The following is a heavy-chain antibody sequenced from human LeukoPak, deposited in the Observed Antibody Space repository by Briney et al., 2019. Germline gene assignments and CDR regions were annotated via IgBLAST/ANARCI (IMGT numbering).Heavy chain of an antibody. CDR3: AKESREYQLLRYWYFDL. D-gene: IGHD2-2*01. CDR1: GFPFSSYA. V-gene: IGHV3-23*01. Sequence: PGGSLRLSCVASGFPFSSYAMSWVRQAPGKGLEWVSAISGSGGSTYYADSVKGRFTISRDNSKNTLYLQMNSLRAEDTAVYYCAKESREYQLLRYWYFDLWGRGTLVTVSS. J-gene: IGHJ2*01. CDR2: ISGSGGST.